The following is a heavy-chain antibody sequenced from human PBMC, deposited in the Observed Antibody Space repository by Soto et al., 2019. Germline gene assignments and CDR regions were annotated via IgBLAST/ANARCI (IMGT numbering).Heavy chain of an antibody. CDR2: INPSGGST. CDR1: GYTFTSYY. J-gene: IGHJ6*02. Sequence: ASVKVSCKASGYTFTSYYMHWVRQAPGQGLEWMGIINPSGGSTSYAQKFQGRVTMTRDTSTSTVYMELSSLRFEDTAVYYCARESGHWGDYYYYYGMDVWGQGTTVTVSS. V-gene: IGHV1-46*01. CDR3: ARESGHWGDYYYYYGMDV. D-gene: IGHD3-16*01.